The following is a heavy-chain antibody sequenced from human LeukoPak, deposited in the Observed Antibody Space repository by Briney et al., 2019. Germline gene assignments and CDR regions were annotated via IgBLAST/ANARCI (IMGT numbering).Heavy chain of an antibody. J-gene: IGHJ5*02. V-gene: IGHV3-53*01. CDR1: GFTVSSNY. D-gene: IGHD3/OR15-3a*01. CDR3: ARDKADWYRSTSFDP. Sequence: GGSLRLSCAASGFTVSSNYMSWVRQAPGKGLEWVSVIYSGGSTYYADSVKGRFTISRDNAKNSLYLQMNSLRAEDTAVYYCARDKADWYRSTSFDPWGQGTLVTVSS. CDR2: IYSGGST.